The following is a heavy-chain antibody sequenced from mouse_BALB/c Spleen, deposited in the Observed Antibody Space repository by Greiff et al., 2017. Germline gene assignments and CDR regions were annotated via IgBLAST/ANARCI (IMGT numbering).Heavy chain of an antibody. Sequence: ESGPGLVKPSQSLSLTCTVTGYSITSDYAWNWIRQFPGNKLEWMGYISYSGSTSYNPSLKSRISITRDTSKNQFFLQLNSVTTEDTATYYCAKRGIFIYGSSYVGASFDYWGQGTTLTVSS. CDR1: GYSITSDYA. CDR2: ISYSGST. D-gene: IGHD1-1*01. J-gene: IGHJ2*01. CDR3: AKRGIFIYGSSYVGASFDY. V-gene: IGHV3-2*02.